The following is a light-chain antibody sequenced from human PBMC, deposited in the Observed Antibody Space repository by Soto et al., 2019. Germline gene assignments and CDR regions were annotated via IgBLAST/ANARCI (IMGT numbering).Light chain of an antibody. J-gene: IGLJ1*01. CDR1: SSDVGGYNY. Sequence: QSALTQPASVSGSPGQSIPISCTGTSSDVGGYNYVSWYQQHPGKAPKLMIYDVSNRPSGVSNRFSGSKSGNTASLTISGLQAEDEADYYFSSYTSSSLNVFGTGTKLTVL. CDR2: DVS. V-gene: IGLV2-14*01. CDR3: SSYTSSSLNV.